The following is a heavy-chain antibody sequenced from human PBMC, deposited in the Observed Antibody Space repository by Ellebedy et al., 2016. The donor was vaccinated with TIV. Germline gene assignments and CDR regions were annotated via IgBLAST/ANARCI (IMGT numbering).Heavy chain of an antibody. CDR3: ARGDRAGTTRLVDY. V-gene: IGHV3-74*01. CDR2: INSGGSST. D-gene: IGHD1-7*01. Sequence: GESLKISCAASGFTFSSYWMHWVRQAPGKGLVWVSRINSGGSSTSYADSVKGRFTISRDNAKNTLYLQMNSLRAEDTALYYCARGDRAGTTRLVDYWGQGTLVTVSS. J-gene: IGHJ4*02. CDR1: GFTFSSYW.